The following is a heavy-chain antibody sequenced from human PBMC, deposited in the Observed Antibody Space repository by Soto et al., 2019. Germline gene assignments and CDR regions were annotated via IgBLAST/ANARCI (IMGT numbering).Heavy chain of an antibody. D-gene: IGHD2-8*01. CDR3: TRLMGTSFDL. CDR1: GFTFSDHH. Sequence: PGGSLRLSCAASGFTFSDHHMDWVRQAPGKGLERVGRARNKANSYTTTYGASVKGRFTISRDDSKKSLSLQMNSLKTDDTAVYFCTRLMGTSFDLWGQGTLVTVSS. CDR2: ARNKANSYTT. J-gene: IGHJ4*02. V-gene: IGHV3-72*01.